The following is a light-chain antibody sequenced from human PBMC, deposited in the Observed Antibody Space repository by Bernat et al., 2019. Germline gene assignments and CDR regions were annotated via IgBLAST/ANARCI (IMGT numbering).Light chain of an antibody. Sequence: EIVLTQSPGTLSLSPGERATLSCRASQSVSSNYLAWYQQKPGQAPRLLIYGAYSRATCIPDRFSGSGSGTDFTLAISRLEPEDFAVYYCQQYGNSPSTFGQGTKLEIK. CDR2: GAY. CDR1: QSVSSNY. J-gene: IGKJ2*01. V-gene: IGKV3-20*01. CDR3: QQYGNSPST.